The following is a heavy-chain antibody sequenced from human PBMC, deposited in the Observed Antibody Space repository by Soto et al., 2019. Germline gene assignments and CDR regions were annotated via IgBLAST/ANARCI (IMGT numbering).Heavy chain of an antibody. D-gene: IGHD2-2*02. V-gene: IGHV1-18*01. Sequence: ASVKVSCKASGYTFTSYGISWVRQAPGQGLEWMGWISAYNGNTNYAQKLQGRVTMTTDTSTSTAYMELRSLRSDDTAVYYCARDTFHIVVVPAAIAWFDPRGQGTLVTVSS. CDR3: ARDTFHIVVVPAAIAWFDP. J-gene: IGHJ5*02. CDR2: ISAYNGNT. CDR1: GYTFTSYG.